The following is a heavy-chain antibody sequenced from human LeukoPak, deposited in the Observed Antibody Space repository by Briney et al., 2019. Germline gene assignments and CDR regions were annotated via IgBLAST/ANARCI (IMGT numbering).Heavy chain of an antibody. CDR2: IYYSGST. Sequence: PSETLSLTCTVSSGSISSYYWSWIRQPPEKGLEWIGYIYYSGSTNYNPSLKSRVTISVDTSKNQFSLKLSSVTAADTAVYYCARAGLQGNWFDPWGQGTLVTVSS. V-gene: IGHV4-59*01. CDR1: SGSISSYY. J-gene: IGHJ5*02. CDR3: ARAGLQGNWFDP.